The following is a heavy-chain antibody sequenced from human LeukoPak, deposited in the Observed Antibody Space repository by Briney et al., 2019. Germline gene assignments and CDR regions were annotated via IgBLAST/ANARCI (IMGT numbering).Heavy chain of an antibody. CDR2: IYHSGST. CDR1: GGSISSGGYS. J-gene: IGHJ4*02. CDR3: ARVRNYYDSSGYSHYFDY. D-gene: IGHD3-22*01. V-gene: IGHV4-30-2*01. Sequence: SQTLSLTCAVSGGSISSGGYSWSWIRQPPGKGLEWIGYIYHSGSTYYNPSPKSRVTISVDRSKNQFSLKLSSVTTADTAVYYCARVRNYYDSSGYSHYFDYWGQGTLVTVSS.